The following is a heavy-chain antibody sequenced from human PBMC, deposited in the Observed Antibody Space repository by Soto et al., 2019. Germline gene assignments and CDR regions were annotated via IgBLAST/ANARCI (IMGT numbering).Heavy chain of an antibody. CDR3: AKDLGHGGRGAFDI. D-gene: IGHD7-27*01. Sequence: QVQLVESGGGVVQPGRSLRLSCAASGFTFSSYGMHWVRQAPGKGLEWVAVISDDGSNKYYADSVKGRFTISRDNSKNTLYLQMNSLRAEATAVYYCAKDLGHGGRGAFDIWGQGTMVTVSS. J-gene: IGHJ3*02. V-gene: IGHV3-30*18. CDR1: GFTFSSYG. CDR2: ISDDGSNK.